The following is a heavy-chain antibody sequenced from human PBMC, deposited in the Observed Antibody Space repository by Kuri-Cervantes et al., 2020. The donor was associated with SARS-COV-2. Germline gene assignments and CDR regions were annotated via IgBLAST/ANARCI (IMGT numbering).Heavy chain of an antibody. CDR3: ARASLQEYSGSYFHYFDY. J-gene: IGHJ4*02. CDR1: GFTFGSYE. CDR2: ISYDGSNQ. V-gene: IGHV3-30*03. D-gene: IGHD1-26*01. Sequence: GESLKISCAASGFTFGSYEMNWVRQAPGKGLEWVATISYDGSNQYYGDSVKGRFTFSRDNSKNRMYLQMDSLRSEDTAVYYCARASLQEYSGSYFHYFDYWGQGTLVTVSS.